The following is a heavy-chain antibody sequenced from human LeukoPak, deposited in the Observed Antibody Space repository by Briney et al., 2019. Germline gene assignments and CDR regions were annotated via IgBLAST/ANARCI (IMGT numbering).Heavy chain of an antibody. V-gene: IGHV1-18*01. CDR1: GYTFTSYG. Sequence: GASVKVSCKASGYTFTSYGISWVRQAPGQGLEWMGWISAYNGNTNYAQKLQGRVTMTTDTSTSTAYMELRSLRSDDTAVYYCARDIVVVPAAPGTPGYWGQGTLVTVSS. CDR2: ISAYNGNT. CDR3: ARDIVVVPAAPGTPGY. J-gene: IGHJ4*02. D-gene: IGHD2-2*01.